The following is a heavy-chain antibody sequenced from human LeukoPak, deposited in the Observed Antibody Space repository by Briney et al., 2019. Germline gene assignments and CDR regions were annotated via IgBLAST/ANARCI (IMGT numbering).Heavy chain of an antibody. CDR2: IYPGDSDT. CDR1: GYSFTSYW. J-gene: IGHJ3*02. V-gene: IGHV5-51*01. Sequence: GESLKISCKGSGYSFTSYWIGWVRQMPGKGLEWMGIIYPGDSDTRYSPSFQGQVTISADKSISTAYLQWSSLKASDTAMYYCARHRDSDYSNYLDAFDIWGQGTMVTVSS. D-gene: IGHD4-11*01. CDR3: ARHRDSDYSNYLDAFDI.